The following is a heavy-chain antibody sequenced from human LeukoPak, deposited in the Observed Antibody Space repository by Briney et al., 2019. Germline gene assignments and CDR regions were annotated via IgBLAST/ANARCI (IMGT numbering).Heavy chain of an antibody. Sequence: SETLSLTCAVYGGSFSGYYWSWIRQPPGKGLEWIGEINHSGSTNYNPSLKSRVTISVDTSKNQFSLKLSSVTAADTAVYYCARGIGGRSTMVRGVMSWFDPWGQGTLVTVSS. CDR1: GGSFSGYY. J-gene: IGHJ5*02. D-gene: IGHD3-10*01. V-gene: IGHV4-34*01. CDR2: INHSGST. CDR3: ARGIGGRSTMVRGVMSWFDP.